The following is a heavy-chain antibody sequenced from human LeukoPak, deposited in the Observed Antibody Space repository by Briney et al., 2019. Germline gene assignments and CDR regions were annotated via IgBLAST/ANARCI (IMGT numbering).Heavy chain of an antibody. CDR1: GGSISSGDYY. Sequence: PSQTLSLTCTVSGGSISSGDYYWSWIRQPPGKGLEWIGYIYYSGSTYYNPSLKSRLTISVDTSTNQFSLKLSSVTAADTAVYYCARVKYTTRPFDYWGQGTLVTVSS. D-gene: IGHD1-1*01. CDR2: IYYSGST. CDR3: ARVKYTTRPFDY. V-gene: IGHV4-30-4*08. J-gene: IGHJ4*02.